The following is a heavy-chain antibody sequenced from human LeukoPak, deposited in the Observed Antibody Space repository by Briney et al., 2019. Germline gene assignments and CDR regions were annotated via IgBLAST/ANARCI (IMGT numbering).Heavy chain of an antibody. Sequence: GESLRLSCVSSGFTFSSYSMNWIRQAPGKGLEWVSSMTASSSHIWYADVVKGRFTISRDNAKNSLYLQMNSLTADDTGVYYCARDANWSSDNWGQGTLVTVSS. CDR3: ARDANWSSDN. CDR2: MTASSSHI. CDR1: GFTFSSYS. V-gene: IGHV3-21*03. D-gene: IGHD1-1*01. J-gene: IGHJ4*02.